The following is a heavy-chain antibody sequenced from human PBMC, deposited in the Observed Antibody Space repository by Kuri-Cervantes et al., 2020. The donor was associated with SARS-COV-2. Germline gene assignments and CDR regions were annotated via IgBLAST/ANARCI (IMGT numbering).Heavy chain of an antibody. J-gene: IGHJ4*02. D-gene: IGHD3-10*01. CDR1: GGSIHSSPYY. CDR2: IYYSANT. CDR3: ARHDGGYFDY. Sequence: GSLRLSCTVSGGSIHSSPYYWGWVRQPPGQGLEWIGSIYYSANTYFNPSLKSRVTMSVDTFRNQFSLRLSSVTGADTAVYYCARHDGGYFDYWGQGTLVTVSS. V-gene: IGHV4-39*01.